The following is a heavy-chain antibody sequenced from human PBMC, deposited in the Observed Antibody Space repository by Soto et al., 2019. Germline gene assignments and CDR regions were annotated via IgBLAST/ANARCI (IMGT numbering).Heavy chain of an antibody. CDR3: NRGTSPYGMDA. CDR1: GFTFGGYA. D-gene: IGHD2-8*01. V-gene: IGHV3-49*04. J-gene: IGHJ6*02. Sequence: SLRLSCTGSGFTFGGYAMSWVRRAPGKGLEWVGFIRSKAYGGTTEWAASVRGRFTFSRDDSKRIAYLQMNSLKTEDTGVYCCNRGTSPYGMDASGQGTTVTV. CDR2: IRSKAYGGTT.